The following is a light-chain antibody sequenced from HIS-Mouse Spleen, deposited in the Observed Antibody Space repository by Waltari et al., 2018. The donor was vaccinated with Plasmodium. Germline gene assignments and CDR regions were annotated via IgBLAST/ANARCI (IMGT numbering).Light chain of an antibody. Sequence: SYELTQLPSVSVSPGQTARITCSGDALPKKYAYWYQQKSGQAPVLVIYEDSKRPSGIPERFSGSNSGNTATLTISGTQAMDEADYYCQAWDSSTVVFGGGTKLTVL. CDR3: QAWDSSTVV. CDR2: EDS. V-gene: IGLV3-1*01. CDR1: ALPKKY. J-gene: IGLJ2*01.